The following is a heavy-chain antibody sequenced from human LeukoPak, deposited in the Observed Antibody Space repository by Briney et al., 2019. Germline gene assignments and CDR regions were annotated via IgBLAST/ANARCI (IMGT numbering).Heavy chain of an antibody. D-gene: IGHD3-22*01. V-gene: IGHV3-9*03. CDR1: GFTFSSYW. Sequence: GGSLRLSCAASGFTFSSYWMSWVRQAPGKGLEWVSGISWNSGNIGYADSVKGRFSISRDNAKNSLYLQMNSLRAEDMALYYCAKDRGYDSSGSGAFDIWGQGTMVTVSS. J-gene: IGHJ3*02. CDR2: ISWNSGNI. CDR3: AKDRGYDSSGSGAFDI.